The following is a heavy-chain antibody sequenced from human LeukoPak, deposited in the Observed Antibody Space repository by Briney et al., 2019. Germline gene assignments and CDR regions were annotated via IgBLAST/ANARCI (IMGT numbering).Heavy chain of an antibody. CDR2: INGGSGNT. CDR3: ANPRYDSSGYYYVD. V-gene: IGHV1-3*01. CDR1: GYTFTDYT. J-gene: IGHJ4*02. D-gene: IGHD3-22*01. Sequence: GASVKVSCKAYGYTFTDYTMHWLRQAPGQRLDWMGWINGGSGNTKYSPEFQGRVTITRDTSASTAYMELSSLRSEDTAVYYCANPRYDSSGYYYVDWGQGTLATVSS.